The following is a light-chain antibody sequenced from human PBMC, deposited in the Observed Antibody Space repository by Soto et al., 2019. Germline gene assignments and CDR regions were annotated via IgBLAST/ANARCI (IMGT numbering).Light chain of an antibody. J-gene: IGKJ4*01. CDR3: QQFNNDPRT. CDR2: DAA. Sequence: AIPLTQSPSSLSASVGDRVTITCRASQGISRALAWYQQKPGQAPKLLSYDAASVESGVPSRFSGSGAGTDFTHTISSLQPEECATYYCQQFNNDPRTFGGGTKGEIK. CDR1: QGISRA. V-gene: IGKV1D-13*01.